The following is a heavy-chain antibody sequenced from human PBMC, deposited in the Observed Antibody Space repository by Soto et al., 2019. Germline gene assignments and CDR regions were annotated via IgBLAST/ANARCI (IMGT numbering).Heavy chain of an antibody. D-gene: IGHD3-9*01. V-gene: IGHV4-34*01. CDR2: INHSGTT. CDR3: ASYHYLDLWTGSRHYMDV. CDR1: GGSLSGYY. Sequence: QVHLEQWGAGLLNPSETLSLTCAVYGGSLSGYYWSWVRKSPGNGLEWIGEINHSGTTNYNPSLKTRVTISADTSKHQFSLRLSSVTAADSAVYYCASYHYLDLWTGSRHYMDVWGRGTTVTVSS. J-gene: IGHJ6*03.